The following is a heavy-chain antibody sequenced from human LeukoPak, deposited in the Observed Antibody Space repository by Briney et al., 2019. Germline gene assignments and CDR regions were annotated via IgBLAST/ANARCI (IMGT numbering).Heavy chain of an antibody. D-gene: IGHD4-23*01. V-gene: IGHV3-11*06. CDR1: GFTFSDYY. J-gene: IGHJ4*02. Sequence: KAGGSLRLSCAASGFTFSDYYMSWIRQAPGKGLEWVSYISSSSSYTNYADSVKGRFTISRDNAKNSLYLQMNSLRAEDTAVYYCARGRGADYGGNSGYFDYWGQGTLVTVSS. CDR2: ISSSSSYT. CDR3: ARGRGADYGGNSGYFDY.